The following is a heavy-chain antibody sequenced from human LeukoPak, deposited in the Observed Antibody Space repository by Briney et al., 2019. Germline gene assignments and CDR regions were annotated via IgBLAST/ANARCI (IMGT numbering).Heavy chain of an antibody. V-gene: IGHV4-34*01. CDR1: GGSFSGYY. CDR3: ARGGVAGSPGSEFDY. D-gene: IGHD3-10*01. CDR2: INHSGST. Sequence: SETLSLTCAAYGGSFSGYYWSWIRQPPGKGLEWIGEINHSGSTNYNPSLKSRVTISVDTSKNQFSLKLSSVTAADTAVYYCARGGVAGSPGSEFDYWGQGTLVTVSS. J-gene: IGHJ4*02.